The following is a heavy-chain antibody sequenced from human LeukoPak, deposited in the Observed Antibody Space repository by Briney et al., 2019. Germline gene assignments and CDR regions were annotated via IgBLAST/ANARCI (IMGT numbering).Heavy chain of an antibody. J-gene: IGHJ4*02. Sequence: GGSLRLSCAASGFSFSSYAMNWVRQAPGKGLEWVSSISPESKYVYYADSVKGRFTISRDNAKNSLYLQMNSLRAEDTAVYYCSKALTPGVADYWGQGTVVTVSS. D-gene: IGHD2-15*01. CDR1: GFSFSSYA. CDR2: ISPESKYV. V-gene: IGHV3-21*01. CDR3: SKALTPGVADY.